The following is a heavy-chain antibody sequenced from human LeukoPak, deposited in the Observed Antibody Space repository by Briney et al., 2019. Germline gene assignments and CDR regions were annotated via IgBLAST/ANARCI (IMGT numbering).Heavy chain of an antibody. CDR2: INPSGDGT. V-gene: IGHV1-46*02. CDR3: AKETPNTGWFDP. D-gene: IGHD1-14*01. CDR1: GYTFNTNY. J-gene: IGHJ5*02. Sequence: ASVKVSCKASGYTFNTNYIHWVRQAPGQGLEWIGVINPSGDGTSYPQKFQGRVTLARDTSTSTIYMELSSLRSEDTAIHYCAKETPNTGWFDPWGQGTLVTVSS.